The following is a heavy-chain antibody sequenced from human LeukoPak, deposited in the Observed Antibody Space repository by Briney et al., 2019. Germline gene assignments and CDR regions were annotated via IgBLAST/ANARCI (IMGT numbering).Heavy chain of an antibody. V-gene: IGHV1-69*05. CDR1: GGTFSSYA. CDR3: ARGVWFGELIKDYYYYMDV. J-gene: IGHJ6*03. Sequence: GSSVKVSCKASGGTFSSYAISWVRHAPGQGLEWMGGIIPIFGTANYAQKFQGRVTITTDESTSTAYMELSSLRSEDTAVYYCARGVWFGELIKDYYYYMDVWGKGTTVTVSS. D-gene: IGHD3-10*01. CDR2: IIPIFGTA.